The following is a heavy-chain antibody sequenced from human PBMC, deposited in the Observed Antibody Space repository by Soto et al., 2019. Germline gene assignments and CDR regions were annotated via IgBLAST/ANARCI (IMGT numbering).Heavy chain of an antibody. D-gene: IGHD3-16*02. CDR1: GGSISSSSYY. Sequence: SETLSLTCTVSGGSISSSSYYWGWIRQPPGKGLEWIGSIYYSGSTYYNPSLKSRVTISVDTSKNQFSLKLSSVTAADTAVYYCATDLVEELSDIYFDYWGQGTLVTVSS. J-gene: IGHJ4*02. CDR3: ATDLVEELSDIYFDY. V-gene: IGHV4-39*01. CDR2: IYYSGST.